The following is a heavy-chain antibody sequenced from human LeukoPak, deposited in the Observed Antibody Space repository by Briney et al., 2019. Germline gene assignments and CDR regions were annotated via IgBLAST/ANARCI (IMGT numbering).Heavy chain of an antibody. J-gene: IGHJ4*02. D-gene: IGHD1-26*01. CDR2: ISYDGSNK. CDR1: GFTFSSYG. CDR3: AKDLSGNFDY. V-gene: IGHV3-30*18. Sequence: GGSLRLSCAASGFTFSSYGMHWVRQAPGKGLEWVAVISYDGSNKCYADSVKGRFTISRDNSKNTLYLQMNSLRAEDTAVYYCAKDLSGNFDYWGQGTLVTVSS.